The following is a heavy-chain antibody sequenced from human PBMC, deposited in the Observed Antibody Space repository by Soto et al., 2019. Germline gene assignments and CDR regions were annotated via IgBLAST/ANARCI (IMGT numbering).Heavy chain of an antibody. CDR1: GFTFSSYA. V-gene: IGHV3-23*01. CDR2: ISGSGGST. Sequence: GGSLRLSCAASGFTFSSYAMSWVRQAPGKGLEWVSAISGSGGSTYYADSVKGRFTISRDNSKNTLYLQMNSLRAEDTAVYYCAKAAPNSSHLYYYYYYYMDVWGKGTTVTVSS. CDR3: AKAAPNSSHLYYYYYYYMDV. J-gene: IGHJ6*03. D-gene: IGHD6-19*01.